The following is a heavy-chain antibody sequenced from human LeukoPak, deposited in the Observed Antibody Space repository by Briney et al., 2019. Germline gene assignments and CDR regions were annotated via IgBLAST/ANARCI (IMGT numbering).Heavy chain of an antibody. V-gene: IGHV3-48*01. D-gene: IGHD1-1*01. CDR1: GFTFSTYS. CDR3: ALGYVSY. CDR2: ISSSSSLI. J-gene: IGHJ4*02. Sequence: GGSLRLSCAASGFTFSTYSMNWVRQAPGKGLEWLSYISSSSSLIYYADSVKGRFTISRDNAKNSLYLQMSTLRAEDTAVYYCALGYVSYWGKGTLVTVSS.